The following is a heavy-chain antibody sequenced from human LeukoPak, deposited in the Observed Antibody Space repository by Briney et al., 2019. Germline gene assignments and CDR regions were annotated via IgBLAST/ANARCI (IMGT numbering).Heavy chain of an antibody. Sequence: SETLSLTCAVYGGSFSGYYWSWIRQPPGKGLEWIGEINHSGSTNYNPSLKSRVTISVDTSKNQFSLRLSSVTAADTAVYYCARGPYSSSWYWFDPRGEGTLVTVSS. V-gene: IGHV4-34*01. D-gene: IGHD6-13*01. J-gene: IGHJ5*02. CDR3: ARGPYSSSWYWFDP. CDR2: INHSGST. CDR1: GGSFSGYY.